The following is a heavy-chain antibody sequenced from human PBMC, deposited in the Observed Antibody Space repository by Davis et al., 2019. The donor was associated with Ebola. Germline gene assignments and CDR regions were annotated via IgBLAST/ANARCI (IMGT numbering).Heavy chain of an antibody. CDR3: ARGLVVPVALLNHMDV. CDR1: GASVSSGTYY. J-gene: IGHJ6*03. Sequence: MPSETLSLTCTVSGASVSSGTYYWNWPRQPPGKGLEWIGYVHHSGITNFDPSLNRRITISLDTSKNQLSLEMSPVTPADTAMYYCARGLVVPVALLNHMDVWGEGTMVTVSS. D-gene: IGHD2-21*01. CDR2: VHHSGIT. V-gene: IGHV4-61*01.